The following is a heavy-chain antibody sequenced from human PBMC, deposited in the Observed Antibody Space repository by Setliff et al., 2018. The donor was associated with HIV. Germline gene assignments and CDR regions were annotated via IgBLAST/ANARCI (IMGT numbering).Heavy chain of an antibody. D-gene: IGHD2-2*01. CDR1: GGSISSYY. V-gene: IGHV4-59*08. Sequence: PSETLSLTFTVAGGSISSYYWSWIRQPPGKGLEWLGYIYYSGSTNYNPSLKSRVTISVDTSKNQFSLKLSSVTAADTAVYYCARLGTDCSSTSCYAGWFDPWGQGTLVTVSS. CDR2: IYYSGST. CDR3: ARLGTDCSSTSCYAGWFDP. J-gene: IGHJ5*02.